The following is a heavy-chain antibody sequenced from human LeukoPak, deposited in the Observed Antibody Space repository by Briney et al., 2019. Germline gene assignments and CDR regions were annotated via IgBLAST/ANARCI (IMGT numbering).Heavy chain of an antibody. CDR3: AREGGDYVAPFDY. Sequence: PGGSLRLSCAASGFTFSSYSMNWVRQAPGKGLEWVSSISSSSSYIYYADSVKGRFTISRDNAKNSLYLQMNSLRAEDTTVCYCAREGGDYVAPFDYWGQGTLVTVSS. J-gene: IGHJ4*02. CDR1: GFTFSSYS. D-gene: IGHD4-17*01. V-gene: IGHV3-21*01. CDR2: ISSSSSYI.